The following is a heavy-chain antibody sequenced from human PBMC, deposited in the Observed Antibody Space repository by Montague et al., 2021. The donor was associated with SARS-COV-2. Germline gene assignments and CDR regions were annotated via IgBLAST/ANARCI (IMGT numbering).Heavy chain of an antibody. Sequence: SETLSLTCTVSGGSISSYYWSWIRQPAGKGLEWIGSIYHSGATYYNPSLQSRLTMSIDTSTNQFSLRLTSVTAADTAVFFCVREKAGGLRNVFDIWGQGTTVTVSS. CDR3: VREKAGGLRNVFDI. J-gene: IGHJ3*02. CDR1: GGSISSYY. CDR2: IYHSGAT. V-gene: IGHV4-4*07.